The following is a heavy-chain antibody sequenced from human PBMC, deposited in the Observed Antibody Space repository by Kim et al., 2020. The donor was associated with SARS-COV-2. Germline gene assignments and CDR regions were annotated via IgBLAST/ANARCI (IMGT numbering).Heavy chain of an antibody. CDR2: ISYDGSNK. Sequence: GGSLRLSCAASGFTFSSYGMHWVRQAPGKGLEWVAVISYDGSNKYYADSVKGRFTISRDNSKNTLYLQMNSLRAEDTAVYYCGGIVVVPAASQRDDYLGQGTLVTVSS. CDR3: GGIVVVPAASQRDDY. V-gene: IGHV3-30*03. D-gene: IGHD2-2*01. J-gene: IGHJ4*02. CDR1: GFTFSSYG.